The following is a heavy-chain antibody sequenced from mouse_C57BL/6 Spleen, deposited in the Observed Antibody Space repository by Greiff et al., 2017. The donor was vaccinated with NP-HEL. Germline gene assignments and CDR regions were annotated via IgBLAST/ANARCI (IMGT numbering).Heavy chain of an antibody. CDR2: IYPGSGST. V-gene: IGHV1-55*01. Sequence: QVQLQQPGAELVKPGASVKMSCKASGYTFTSYWITWVKQRPGQGLEWIGDIYPGSGSTNYNEKFKSKATLTVDTSSSTAYMQLSSLTSEDSAVYYCARKDYDYLYWYFDVWGTGTTVTVSS. J-gene: IGHJ1*03. D-gene: IGHD2-4*01. CDR1: GYTFTSYW. CDR3: ARKDYDYLYWYFDV.